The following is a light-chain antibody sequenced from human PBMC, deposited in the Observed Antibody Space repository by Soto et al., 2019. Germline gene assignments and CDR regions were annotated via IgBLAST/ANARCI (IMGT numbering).Light chain of an antibody. CDR1: QGISSY. V-gene: IGKV1-8*01. J-gene: IGKJ1*01. CDR2: AAS. Sequence: AIRMTQSPSSFSASTGDRVTITCRASQGISSYVAWYQQKPGKAPKPLIYAASTLQSGVPSRFSGSGSGTDVTLTISCLQSEDFATYYCQQYYSYPWTFGQGTKVEIK. CDR3: QQYYSYPWT.